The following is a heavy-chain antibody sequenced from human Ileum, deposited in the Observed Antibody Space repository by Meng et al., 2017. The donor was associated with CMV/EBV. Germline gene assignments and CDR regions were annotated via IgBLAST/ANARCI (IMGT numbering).Heavy chain of an antibody. D-gene: IGHD2-2*01. Sequence: SETLSLTCAVYGGSFSGYYWSWIRQPPGKGLEWIGEINHSGSTNYNPSLKSRVTISVDTSKNQFFLKLSSVTAADTAVYYCARGGSGVVPAAVVDYWGQGTLVTVSS. V-gene: IGHV4-34*01. CDR1: GGSFSGYY. CDR2: INHSGST. CDR3: ARGGSGVVPAAVVDY. J-gene: IGHJ4*02.